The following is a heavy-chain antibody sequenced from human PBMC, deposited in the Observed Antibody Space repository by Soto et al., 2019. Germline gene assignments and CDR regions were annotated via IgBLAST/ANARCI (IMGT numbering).Heavy chain of an antibody. V-gene: IGHV1-69*08. CDR1: GGTFSSYT. D-gene: IGHD6-19*01. CDR2: IIPILGIA. Sequence: QVQLVQSGAEVKKPGSSVKVSCKASGGTFSSYTISWVRQAPGQGLEWMGRIIPILGIANYAQKFQGRVTITADKSTSTAYMELSSLRSEDTAVYYCARDQVDSSCFDYWGQGTLVTVSS. J-gene: IGHJ4*02. CDR3: ARDQVDSSCFDY.